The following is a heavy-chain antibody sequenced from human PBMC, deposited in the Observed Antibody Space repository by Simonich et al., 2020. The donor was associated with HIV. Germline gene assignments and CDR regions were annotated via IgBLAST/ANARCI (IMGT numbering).Heavy chain of an antibody. CDR2: INQIGST. CDR1: GGSFSGYY. CDR3: ASHYGGNHLNWFDP. D-gene: IGHD2-15*01. Sequence: QLQLQQWGAGLLKPSETLSLTCAVYGGSFSGYYWSWIRQPPGKGLEWIGEINQIGSTNSNRSLKSRVTISGDTSKNQFSLKLSSVTAADTAVYYCASHYGGNHLNWFDPWGQGTLVTVSS. V-gene: IGHV4-34*01. J-gene: IGHJ5*02.